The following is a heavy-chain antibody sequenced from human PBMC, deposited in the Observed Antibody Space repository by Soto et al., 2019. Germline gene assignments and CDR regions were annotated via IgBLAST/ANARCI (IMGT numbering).Heavy chain of an antibody. D-gene: IGHD1-1*01. Sequence: QVQLVESGGGVVQPGRSLRLSCVASGFTFSNYAMHWVRQPPGMGLEWVAVISYAGSEKYYSDSAKGRFTISRDKSNSTLYLQMNSLRAEETAVYYWARPSSGSGIRLFKYLGQGTLVTVSS. J-gene: IGHJ4*02. CDR1: GFTFSNYA. CDR2: ISYAGSEK. V-gene: IGHV3-30-3*01. CDR3: ARPSSGSGIRLFKY.